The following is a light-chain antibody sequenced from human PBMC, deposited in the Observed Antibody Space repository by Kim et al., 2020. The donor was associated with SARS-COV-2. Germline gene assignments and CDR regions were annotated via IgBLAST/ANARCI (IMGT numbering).Light chain of an antibody. CDR3: QQLDSYPLT. J-gene: IGKJ4*01. CDR1: QGISSH. Sequence: IQLTQSPSSLSASVGDRVTITCRASQGISSHLAWLQQKPGKAPNLLIYAASTLQSGVPSRFSGSGSGTDFTLTISSLQPEDFATYYCQQLDSYPLTFGGGTKVDIK. CDR2: AAS. V-gene: IGKV1-9*01.